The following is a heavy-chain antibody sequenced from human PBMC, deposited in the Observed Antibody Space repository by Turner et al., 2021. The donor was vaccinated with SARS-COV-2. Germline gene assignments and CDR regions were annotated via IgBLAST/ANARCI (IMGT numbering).Heavy chain of an antibody. J-gene: IGHJ6*04. Sequence: QVQLQQWGAGLLKPSETLSLTCAVYGGSFSGYYWSWIRQPPGKGLEWIGEIIHSGSTNYNPSLKSRVTISVDTSKNQFSLKLSSVTAAETAVYYCARAVWVRGVRMDVWGKGTTVTVSS. D-gene: IGHD3-10*01. CDR2: IIHSGST. V-gene: IGHV4-34*12. CDR1: GGSFSGYY. CDR3: ARAVWVRGVRMDV.